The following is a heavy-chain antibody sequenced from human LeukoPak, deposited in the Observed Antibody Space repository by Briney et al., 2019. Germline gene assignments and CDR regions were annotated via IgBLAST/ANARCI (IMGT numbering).Heavy chain of an antibody. Sequence: GGSLRLSCAASGFTFSNYAMSWVRQAPGKGLEWVSAISGSGGSTYYADSVKGRFTISRDNSKNTLYLQMNSLRAEDTAVYYCATVREYYYYGMDVWGQGTTVTVSS. CDR2: ISGSGGST. J-gene: IGHJ6*02. D-gene: IGHD3-10*01. V-gene: IGHV3-23*01. CDR1: GFTFSNYA. CDR3: ATVREYYYYGMDV.